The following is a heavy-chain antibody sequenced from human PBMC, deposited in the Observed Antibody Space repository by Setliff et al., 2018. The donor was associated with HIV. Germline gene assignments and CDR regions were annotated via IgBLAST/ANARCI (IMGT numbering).Heavy chain of an antibody. V-gene: IGHV3-48*01. CDR2: ISSGSSTI. CDR3: ARDHGYSYGTIDY. Sequence: GESLKISCTASGFTFSSYWMHWVRQAPGKGLEWVSYISSGSSTIYYADSVKGRFTISRDNAKNSLYLQMNSLRAEDTAVYYCARDHGYSYGTIDYWGQGTLVTVSS. CDR1: GFTFSSYW. J-gene: IGHJ4*02. D-gene: IGHD5-18*01.